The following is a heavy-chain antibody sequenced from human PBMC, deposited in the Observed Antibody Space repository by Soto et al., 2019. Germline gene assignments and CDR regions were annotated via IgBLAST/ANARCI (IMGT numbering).Heavy chain of an antibody. J-gene: IGHJ4*02. V-gene: IGHV4-59*01. Sequence: PSETLSLTCTVSSDSISSYYWSWIRQPPGKRLEWIGYISYSGSTDYNPSHKRRITISGDTSKNQFSLKVSSVTAADTAVYYCARGTSWQLPFDYWGQGTLVTVSS. CDR1: SDSISSYY. CDR3: ARGTSWQLPFDY. D-gene: IGHD6-13*01. CDR2: ISYSGST.